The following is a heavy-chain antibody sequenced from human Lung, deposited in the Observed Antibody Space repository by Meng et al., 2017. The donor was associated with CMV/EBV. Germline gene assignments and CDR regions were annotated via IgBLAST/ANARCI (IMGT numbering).Heavy chain of an antibody. Sequence: GGSXRLXCGVSGFTFSSYGMHWVRQSPGKGLEWVAVILYDGSNTYYADSVKGRFTISRDNSKNTLYLQMNSLRAEDTAVYYCEKHSVPAAPYYYYGMDVWGQGTXVTGSS. CDR1: GFTFSSYG. V-gene: IGHV3-33*06. CDR3: EKHSVPAAPYYYYGMDV. D-gene: IGHD2-2*01. CDR2: ILYDGSNT. J-gene: IGHJ6*02.